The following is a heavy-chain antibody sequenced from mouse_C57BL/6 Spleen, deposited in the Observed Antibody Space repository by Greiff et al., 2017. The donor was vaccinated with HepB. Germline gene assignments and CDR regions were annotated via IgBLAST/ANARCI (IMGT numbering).Heavy chain of an antibody. J-gene: IGHJ2*01. CDR3: TGVVDY. V-gene: IGHV1-15*01. D-gene: IGHD1-1*01. Sequence: QVQLKQSGAELVRPGASVTLSCKASGYTFTDYEMHWVKQTPVHGLEWIGAIDPETGGTAYNQKFKGKAILTADKSSSTAYMELRSLTSEDSAVYYCTGVVDYWGQGTTLTVSS. CDR1: GYTFTDYE. CDR2: IDPETGGT.